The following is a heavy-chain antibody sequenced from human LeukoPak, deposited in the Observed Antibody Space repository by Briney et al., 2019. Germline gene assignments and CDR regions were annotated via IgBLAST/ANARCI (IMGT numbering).Heavy chain of an antibody. CDR1: GYTFTSYG. CDR2: ISAHNGNT. Sequence: ASVKVSCKASGYTFTSYGISRVRQAPGQGLEWMGWISAHNGNTNYAQKLQGRVTMTTDTSTSTAYMELRSLRSDDTAVYYCARDYYDSSGYPQDAFDIWGQGTMVTVSS. V-gene: IGHV1-18*01. J-gene: IGHJ3*02. D-gene: IGHD3-22*01. CDR3: ARDYYDSSGYPQDAFDI.